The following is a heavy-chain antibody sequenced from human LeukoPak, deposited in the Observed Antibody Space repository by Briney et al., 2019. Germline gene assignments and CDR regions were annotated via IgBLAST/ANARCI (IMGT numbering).Heavy chain of an antibody. J-gene: IGHJ4*02. Sequence: SETLSLTCTVSGGSISSSSCYWGWIRQSPGTGLEWLGSISHTESTYHNPSLKSRVTISVDTSKNQFSLKLSSVTAADTAVYYCARAHSSGWTGGYYFDYWGQGTLVTVSS. D-gene: IGHD6-19*01. CDR3: ARAHSSGWTGGYYFDY. CDR2: ISHTEST. CDR1: GGSISSSSCY. V-gene: IGHV4-39*07.